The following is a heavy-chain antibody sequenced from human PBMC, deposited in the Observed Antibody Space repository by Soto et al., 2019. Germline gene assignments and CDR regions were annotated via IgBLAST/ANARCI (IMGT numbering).Heavy chain of an antibody. CDR1: GGSISSYY. Sequence: SETLSLTCTVSGGSISSYYWSWIRQPPGKGLEWIGYIYYSGSTNYNPSLKSRVTISVDTSKNQFSLRLSSVTAADTAVYYCARGGSSPGGYYYYGMDVWGQGTTVTVSS. V-gene: IGHV4-59*01. CDR3: ARGGSSPGGYYYYGMDV. D-gene: IGHD6-6*01. J-gene: IGHJ6*02. CDR2: IYYSGST.